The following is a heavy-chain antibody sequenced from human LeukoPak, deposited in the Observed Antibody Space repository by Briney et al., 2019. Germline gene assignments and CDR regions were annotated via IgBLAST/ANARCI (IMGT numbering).Heavy chain of an antibody. Sequence: PSETLSLTCNVSGASISSYYWSWIRQPPGEGLEWIGYFYHSGGTYYNPSLKSRATISIDTSKNEVSLKLRSVTAADTAVYYCARGASSSWYSLWKFWGQGTLVTVSS. V-gene: IGHV4-59*01. J-gene: IGHJ4*02. CDR1: GASISSYY. CDR2: FYHSGGT. CDR3: ARGASSSWYSLWKF. D-gene: IGHD6-13*01.